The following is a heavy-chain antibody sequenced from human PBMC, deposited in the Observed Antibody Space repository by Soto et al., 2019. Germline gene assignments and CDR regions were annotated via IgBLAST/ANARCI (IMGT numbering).Heavy chain of an antibody. CDR1: GFSFSSYS. J-gene: IGHJ2*01. Sequence: GGSLRLSCGASGFSFSSYSISWVRQAPGKGLEWVANINHAGSEKYYVGSVKGRFTMYRDDAKNSAYLQMNSLRVDDTAVYYCARELVGTGWYFDLWGRGTLVTVSS. CDR3: ARELVGTGWYFDL. CDR2: INHAGSEK. D-gene: IGHD2-21*02. V-gene: IGHV3-7*01.